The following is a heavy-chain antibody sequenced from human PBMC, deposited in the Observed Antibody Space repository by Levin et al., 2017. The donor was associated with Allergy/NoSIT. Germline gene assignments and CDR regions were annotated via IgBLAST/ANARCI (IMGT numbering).Heavy chain of an antibody. CDR2: ISYDGSNK. Sequence: GGSLRLSCAASGFTFSSYAMHWVRQAPGKGLEWVAVISYDGSNKYYADSVKGRFTISRDNSKNTLYLQMNSLRAEDTAVYYCARGGGFGDPMRHDYWGQGTLVTVSS. CDR1: GFTFSSYA. J-gene: IGHJ4*02. CDR3: ARGGGFGDPMRHDY. V-gene: IGHV3-30-3*01. D-gene: IGHD3-10*01.